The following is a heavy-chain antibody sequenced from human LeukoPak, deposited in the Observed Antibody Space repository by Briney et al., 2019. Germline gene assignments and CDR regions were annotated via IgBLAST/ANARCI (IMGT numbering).Heavy chain of an antibody. CDR3: ARVQRYYDSSGNTDWFDP. J-gene: IGHJ5*02. CDR1: GNTFTNNG. CDR2: ISAYNGHT. D-gene: IGHD3-22*01. V-gene: IGHV1-18*01. Sequence: GASVKVSCKASGNTFTNNGISWVRQAPGQGLEWMGWISAYNGHTNYAQKFQGRVTMTTDTSTSSAYMELRSLRPDDTAVYYCARVQRYYDSSGNTDWFDPWGQGTLVTVSS.